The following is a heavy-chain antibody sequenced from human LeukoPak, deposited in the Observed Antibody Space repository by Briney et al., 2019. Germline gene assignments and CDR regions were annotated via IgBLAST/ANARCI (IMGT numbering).Heavy chain of an antibody. CDR1: GFTFSSYG. CDR3: AKGAGTGLDY. J-gene: IGHJ4*02. Sequence: GGSLRLSCAASGFTFSSYGMHWVRQAPGKGLEWVAVISYDGSNKYYADSVKGRFTISRDNSKNTLYLQMNSLRAEDTAVYYCAKGAGTGLDYWGQGTLVTVSS. V-gene: IGHV3-30*18. CDR2: ISYDGSNK. D-gene: IGHD6-19*01.